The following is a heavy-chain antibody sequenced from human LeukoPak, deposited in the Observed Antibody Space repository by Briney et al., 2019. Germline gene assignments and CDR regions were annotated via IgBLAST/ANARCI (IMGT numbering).Heavy chain of an antibody. CDR1: GFPFSSYW. Sequence: GGSLRLSCVASGFPFSSYWMTWVRQAPGKGLEWVANIKQDGSKKSYVDSVKGRFTISRDNAKNSLYLQMNSLRAEGTAVYYCARRYFDYWGQGTLVTVSS. CDR3: ARRYFDY. CDR2: IKQDGSKK. V-gene: IGHV3-7*01. J-gene: IGHJ4*02.